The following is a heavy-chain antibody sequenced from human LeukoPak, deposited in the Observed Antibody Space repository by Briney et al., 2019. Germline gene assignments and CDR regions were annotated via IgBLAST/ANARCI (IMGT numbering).Heavy chain of an antibody. Sequence: PSGTLSLTCTVSGGSISSYYWSWIRQPPGKGLEWIGYIYYSGSTNYNPSLKSRVTISVDTSKNQFSLKLSSVTAADTAVYYCARHLVRGVVDYWGQGTLVTVSS. D-gene: IGHD3-10*01. V-gene: IGHV4-59*08. CDR3: ARHLVRGVVDY. J-gene: IGHJ4*02. CDR2: IYYSGST. CDR1: GGSISSYY.